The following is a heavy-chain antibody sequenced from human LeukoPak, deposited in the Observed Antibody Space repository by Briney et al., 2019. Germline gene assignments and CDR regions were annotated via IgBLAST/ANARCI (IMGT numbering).Heavy chain of an antibody. CDR1: GFTFTSYW. CDR2: IRQDGSEK. J-gene: IGHJ4*02. V-gene: IGHV3-7*03. Sequence: PGGSLRLSCAASGFTFTSYWMSWVRQAPGKGLEWVANIRQDGSEKYYVDSVKGRFTISRDNAKNTLYLQMNSLRAEDTAVYYCARAPTGASYCDYWGQGTRVTVSS. CDR3: ARAPTGASYCDY. D-gene: IGHD7-27*01.